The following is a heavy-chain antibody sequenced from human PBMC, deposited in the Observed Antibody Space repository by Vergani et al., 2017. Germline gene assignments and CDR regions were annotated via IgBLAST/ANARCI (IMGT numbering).Heavy chain of an antibody. CDR1: GGSISSGDYY. CDR3: ARAPYYYDSSGYGGMDV. CDR2: IYYSGST. D-gene: IGHD3-22*01. V-gene: IGHV4-30-4*01. J-gene: IGHJ6*02. Sequence: QVQLQESGPGLVKPSQTLSLTCTVSGGSISSGDYYWSWIRQPPGKGLEWIGYIYYSGSTYSNPSLKSRVTISVDTSKNQFSLRLSSVTAADTAVYYCARAPYYYDSSGYGGMDVWGQGTTVTVSS.